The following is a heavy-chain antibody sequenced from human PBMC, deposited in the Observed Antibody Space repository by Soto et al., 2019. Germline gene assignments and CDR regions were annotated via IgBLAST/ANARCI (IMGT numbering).Heavy chain of an antibody. J-gene: IGHJ4*02. D-gene: IGHD4-17*01. V-gene: IGHV4-31*03. CDR1: GASISSGGYF. CDR3: ARARTDYGDPYFGS. Sequence: QVQLQESGPGLVKPSQTLSLTCSVSGASISSGGYFWSWIRQHPGKGLEWIGYIYYSGSTFYNPSLKSRVSISVATSENQFSLKLSSVTAADTAIYYCARARTDYGDPYFGSWGQGTLVTVSS. CDR2: IYYSGST.